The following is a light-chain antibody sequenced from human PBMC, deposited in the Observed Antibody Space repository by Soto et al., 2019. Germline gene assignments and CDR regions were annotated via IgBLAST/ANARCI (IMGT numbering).Light chain of an antibody. Sequence: DIQMTQPPSSLSASVGDRVTITCRASQGISNYLAWYQQQPGKDPKPLIYVASTLQSGVPSRFSGSGYGTAVTLTISSLQPEDVATYYCEKYNSDSWTFGQGTKVEIK. CDR1: QGISNY. V-gene: IGKV1-27*01. J-gene: IGKJ1*01. CDR3: EKYNSDSWT. CDR2: VAS.